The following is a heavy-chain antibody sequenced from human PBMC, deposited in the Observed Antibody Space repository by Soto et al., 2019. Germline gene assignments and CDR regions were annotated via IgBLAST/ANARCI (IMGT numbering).Heavy chain of an antibody. J-gene: IGHJ5*02. Sequence: GGSLRLSCAASGFTFSDYYMSWIRQAPWKGLEWVSYISSSGSTIYYADSVKGRFTISRDNAKNSLYLQMNSLRAEDTPVYYCARHPPITMIVVDHWFGPWAQGPLVTVSS. D-gene: IGHD3-22*01. CDR3: ARHPPITMIVVDHWFGP. V-gene: IGHV3-11*01. CDR2: ISSSGSTI. CDR1: GFTFSDYY.